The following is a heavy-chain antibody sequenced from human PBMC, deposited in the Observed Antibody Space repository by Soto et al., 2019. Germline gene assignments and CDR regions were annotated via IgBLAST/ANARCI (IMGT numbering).Heavy chain of an antibody. V-gene: IGHV3-23*01. D-gene: IGHD1-1*01. Sequence: EVQLLESGGKLVQPGGSLTLSCAASGFTFSTYAMAWVRQAPGKGLEWVSGVSASGLNTDYADPVKGRFYLSRDNSKNTVSLHMNSLRAEDTALYYCVKDRPRWTSGYCFEYSGQATPVTVSS. CDR1: GFTFSTYA. CDR2: VSASGLNT. CDR3: VKDRPRWTSGYCFEY. J-gene: IGHJ4*02.